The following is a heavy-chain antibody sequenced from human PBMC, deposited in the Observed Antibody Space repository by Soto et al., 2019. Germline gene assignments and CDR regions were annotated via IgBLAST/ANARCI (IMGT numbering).Heavy chain of an antibody. V-gene: IGHV3-66*01. D-gene: IGHD2-15*01. CDR2: IYSGGST. CDR3: AREEYCSGGSCYSGFDY. Sequence: EVQLVESGGGLVQPGGSLRLSCAASGFTVSSNYMSWVRQAPGKGLEWVSVIYSGGSTYYADSVKGRFTFSRDNSKNTLYLQMNSLRAEDTAVYYCAREEYCSGGSCYSGFDYWGQGTLVTVSS. J-gene: IGHJ4*02. CDR1: GFTVSSNY.